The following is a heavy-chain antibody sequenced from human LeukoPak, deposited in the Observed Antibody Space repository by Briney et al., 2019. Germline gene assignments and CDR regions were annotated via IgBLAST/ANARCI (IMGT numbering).Heavy chain of an antibody. Sequence: GGSLRLSCAASGFTFTRYAMSWVRQAPGKGLEWVAVISYDGSNKYYADSVKGRFTISRDNSKNTLYLQMSSLRAEDTAVYYCARVSEKWEHYFDYWGQGTLVTVSS. CDR2: ISYDGSNK. CDR1: GFTFTRYA. V-gene: IGHV3-30*04. D-gene: IGHD1-26*01. J-gene: IGHJ4*02. CDR3: ARVSEKWEHYFDY.